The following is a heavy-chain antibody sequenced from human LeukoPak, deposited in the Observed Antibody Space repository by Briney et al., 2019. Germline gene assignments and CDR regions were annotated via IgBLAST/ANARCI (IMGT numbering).Heavy chain of an antibody. Sequence: VASVKVSCKPSGGTFSSYAIIWVRQAPGQGLEWMGGLIPIFGTANYAQKFQGRVTITADESTSTAYMELSSLRSEDTAVYYCARGSRYYDSSGYPRPYYFDYWGQGTLVTVSS. J-gene: IGHJ4*02. D-gene: IGHD3-22*01. CDR3: ARGSRYYDSSGYPRPYYFDY. CDR2: LIPIFGTA. V-gene: IGHV1-69*13. CDR1: GGTFSSYA.